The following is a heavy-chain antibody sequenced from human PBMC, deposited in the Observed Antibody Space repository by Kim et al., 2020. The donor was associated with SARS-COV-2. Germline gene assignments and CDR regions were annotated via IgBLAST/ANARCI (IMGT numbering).Heavy chain of an antibody. CDR2: IYTSGST. J-gene: IGHJ4*02. V-gene: IGHV4-61*02. CDR3: ARDGPEGGAPTLDY. D-gene: IGHD1-26*01. CDR1: GGSISSGSYY. Sequence: SETLSLTCTVSGGSISSGSYYWSWIRQPAGKGLEWIGRIYTSGSTNYNPSLKSRVTISVDTSKNQFSLKLSSVTAADTAVYYCARDGPEGGAPTLDYWGQGTLVTVSS.